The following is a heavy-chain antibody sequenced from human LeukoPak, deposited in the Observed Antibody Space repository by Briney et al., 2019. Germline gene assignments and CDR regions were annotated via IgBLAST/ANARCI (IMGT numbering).Heavy chain of an antibody. Sequence: ASVKVSCKASGYTFTDYYMHWGRQAPGQGLEWMGWIHPHSGGTNYAQKFQGRVTMTWDTSISTAYLELSRLISDDTAVYYCARDAWGWLTIDNWGQGTLVTVSS. CDR3: ARDAWGWLTIDN. CDR1: GYTFTDYY. CDR2: IHPHSGGT. D-gene: IGHD3-22*01. V-gene: IGHV1-2*02. J-gene: IGHJ4*02.